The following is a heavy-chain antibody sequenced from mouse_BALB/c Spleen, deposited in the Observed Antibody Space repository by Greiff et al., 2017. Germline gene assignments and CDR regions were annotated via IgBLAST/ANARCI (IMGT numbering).Heavy chain of an antibody. CDR2: ISSGGST. CDR3: ARDYGSSY. D-gene: IGHD1-1*01. J-gene: IGHJ3*01. CDR1: GFTFSSYA. V-gene: IGHV5-6-5*01. Sequence: EVHLVESGGGLVKPGGSLKLSCAASGFTFSSYAMSWVRQTPEKRLEWVASISSGGSTYYPDSVKGRFTISRDNARNILYLQMSSLRSEDTAMYYCARDYGSSYWGQGTLVTVSA.